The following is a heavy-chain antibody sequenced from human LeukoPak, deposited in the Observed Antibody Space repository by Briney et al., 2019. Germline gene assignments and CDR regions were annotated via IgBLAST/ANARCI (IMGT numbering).Heavy chain of an antibody. CDR3: AREQQWLVHKYYYYYYMDV. Sequence: GGSLRLSCAASGFTFSSYWMSWVRQAPGKGLEWVANIKQDGSEKNYVDSVKGRFTISRDNAKNSLYLQMNSLRAEDTAVYYCAREQQWLVHKYYYYYYMDVWGKGTTVTVSS. CDR2: IKQDGSEK. J-gene: IGHJ6*03. CDR1: GFTFSSYW. D-gene: IGHD6-19*01. V-gene: IGHV3-7*01.